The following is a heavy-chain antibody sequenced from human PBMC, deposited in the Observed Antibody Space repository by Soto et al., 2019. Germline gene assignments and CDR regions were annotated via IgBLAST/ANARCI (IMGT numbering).Heavy chain of an antibody. J-gene: IGHJ4*01. V-gene: IGHV1-69*01. Sequence: QVQLVQSGAEVKKPGSSVKVSCKASGGTFSSYAISWVRQAPGQGLEWMGGIIPIIGTANYAQKFQGRVTITADETTSTADMALSSLRSEDTPVYYCATGAYSRSPGTLDYWGHGTLVTVS. D-gene: IGHD6-13*01. CDR1: GGTFSSYA. CDR2: IIPIIGTA. CDR3: ATGAYSRSPGTLDY.